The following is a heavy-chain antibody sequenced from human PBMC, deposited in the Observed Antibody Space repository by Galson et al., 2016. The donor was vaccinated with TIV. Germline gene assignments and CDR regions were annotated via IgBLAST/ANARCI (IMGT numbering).Heavy chain of an antibody. Sequence: SETLSLTCSVSGGSVSSYHWSWIRQPPGKGLEWIGYIYYSGNTNYNYNPSLESRVTMSVDTSKTQVSLKLSSVTVADTAVYFCARAPYGENWYFGFWGRGPLVTVSS. D-gene: IGHD4-17*01. J-gene: IGHJ2*01. CDR3: ARAPYGENWYFGF. V-gene: IGHV4-59*08. CDR2: IYYSGNTNY. CDR1: GGSVSSYH.